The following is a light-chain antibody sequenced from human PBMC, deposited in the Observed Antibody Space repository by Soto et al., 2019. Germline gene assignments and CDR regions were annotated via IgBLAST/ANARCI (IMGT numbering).Light chain of an antibody. CDR1: QSLNNY. J-gene: IGKJ3*01. CDR3: QQRYNWPRFS. V-gene: IGKV3-11*01. Sequence: EIVLTQSPATLSLSPGARATLSCRASQSLNNYLAWYQQKPGQAPRLLIYDASERATGVPARFSASGSGTDFTLTIISLEPEDFAVYYCQQRYNWPRFSFGPGTKLDI. CDR2: DAS.